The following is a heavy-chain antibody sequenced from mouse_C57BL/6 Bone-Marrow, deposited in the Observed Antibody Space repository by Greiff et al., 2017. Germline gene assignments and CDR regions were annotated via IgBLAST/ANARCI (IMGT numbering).Heavy chain of an antibody. Sequence: QVQLLQSGAELVKPGASVSLSCNVSGYTFTEYTIHWVKQRSGQGLEWIGWFYPGSGSIKYNEKFKYKATLTADKSSSPVYMELSRLTSEDSAVYFCARQRNTAFDYWGQGTTLTVSS. CDR2: FYPGSGSI. CDR3: ARQRNTAFDY. D-gene: IGHD1-2*01. V-gene: IGHV1-62-2*01. J-gene: IGHJ2*01. CDR1: GYTFTEYT.